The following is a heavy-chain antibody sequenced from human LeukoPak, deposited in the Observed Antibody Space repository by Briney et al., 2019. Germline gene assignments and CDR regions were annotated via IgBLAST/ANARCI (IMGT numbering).Heavy chain of an antibody. Sequence: PSETLSLTCAVSGDSISSSHWWSWVRRSPGKGLEWIGEIYHSGNTNYNPSLKSRGAISLDKSSNQFSLRLTSVTAADTAMYFCAREEMPGKFDYWGQGILVTVSS. V-gene: IGHV4-4*02. J-gene: IGHJ4*02. CDR1: GDSISSSHW. D-gene: IGHD1-26*01. CDR3: AREEMPGKFDY. CDR2: IYHSGNT.